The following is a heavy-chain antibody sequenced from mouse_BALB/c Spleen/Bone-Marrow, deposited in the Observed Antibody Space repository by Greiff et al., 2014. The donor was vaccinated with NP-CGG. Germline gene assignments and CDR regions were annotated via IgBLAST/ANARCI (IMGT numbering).Heavy chain of an antibody. CDR3: ASYYYGSSLFAY. J-gene: IGHJ3*01. CDR1: GFNIKDTY. Sequence: VQLQQSGAELVKPGASVKLSCTASGFNIKDTYMHWVKQRPEQGLEWIGRIDPANGNTKYDPKFQGKATITADTSSNTAYLQRSSLTSEDTAVYYCASYYYGSSLFAYWGQGTLVTVSA. D-gene: IGHD1-1*01. CDR2: IDPANGNT. V-gene: IGHV14-3*02.